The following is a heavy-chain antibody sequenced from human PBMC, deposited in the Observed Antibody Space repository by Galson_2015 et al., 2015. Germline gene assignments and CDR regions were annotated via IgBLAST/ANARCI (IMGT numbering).Heavy chain of an antibody. V-gene: IGHV3-11*01. J-gene: IGHJ4*02. Sequence: SLRLSCAASGFTFSDYYMSWIRQAPGKGLEWVSYISSSGSTIYYADSVKGRFTIFRDNAKNSLYLQMNSLRAEDTAVYYCARDKYYYGSGSHPLDYWGQGTLVTVSS. CDR1: GFTFSDYY. CDR2: ISSSGSTI. CDR3: ARDKYYYGSGSHPLDY. D-gene: IGHD3-10*01.